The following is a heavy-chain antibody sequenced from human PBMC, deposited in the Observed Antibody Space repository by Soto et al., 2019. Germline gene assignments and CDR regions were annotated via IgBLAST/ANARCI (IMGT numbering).Heavy chain of an antibody. CDR1: GGSVSSGSYY. CDR2: MSHSGGT. J-gene: IGHJ3*02. Sequence: QVQLQQWGAGLLKPSETLSLTCAVYGGSVSSGSYYWSWIRQPPGKGLEWIGEMSHSGGTPFNPSLKSRVTISGDTSKNQFSLKVSFVTAADTALYYCARVERGTATTVVDAFDIWAQGQWSPSLQ. CDR3: ARVERGTATTVVDAFDI. V-gene: IGHV4-34*01. D-gene: IGHD1-1*01.